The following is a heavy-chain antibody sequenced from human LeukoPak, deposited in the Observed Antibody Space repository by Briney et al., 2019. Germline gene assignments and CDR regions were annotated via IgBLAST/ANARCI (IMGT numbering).Heavy chain of an antibody. D-gene: IGHD7-27*01. V-gene: IGHV3-23*01. CDR3: AKGPLGNFDY. CDR1: GFTFSSYA. CDR2: ISGSGGST. Sequence: GGSLTLSCAASGFTFSSYAMSWVRQAPGKGREWVSAISGSGGSTYYADSVKGRFTIPRDNSKNTLYLQMNSLRAEDTAVYYCAKGPLGNFDYWGQGTLVTVSS. J-gene: IGHJ4*02.